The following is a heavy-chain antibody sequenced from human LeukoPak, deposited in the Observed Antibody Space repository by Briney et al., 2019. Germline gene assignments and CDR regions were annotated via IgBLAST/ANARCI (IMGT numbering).Heavy chain of an antibody. Sequence: SETLSLTCTVSGGSISSSSYYWGWIRQPPGKGLEWIGRIYTSGSTNYNPSLKSRVTISVDTSKNQFSLKLSSVTAADTAVYYCARDREMATNSPSFNYWGQGTLVTVSS. D-gene: IGHD5-24*01. CDR2: IYTSGST. CDR3: ARDREMATNSPSFNY. V-gene: IGHV4-39*07. CDR1: GGSISSSSYY. J-gene: IGHJ4*02.